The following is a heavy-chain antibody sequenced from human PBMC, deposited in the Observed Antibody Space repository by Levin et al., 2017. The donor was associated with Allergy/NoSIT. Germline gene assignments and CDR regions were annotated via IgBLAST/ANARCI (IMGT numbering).Heavy chain of an antibody. CDR2: IKQDGSEK. D-gene: IGHD2-15*01. V-gene: IGHV3-7*01. CDR3: ARDRGYCGDGTCYCDY. CDR1: GFTFSTYW. Sequence: GGSLRLSCAASGFTFSTYWMSWVRQAPGKGLEWVANIKQDGSEKYYVDSVKGRFTISRDNAKNSLYLQMNSLRAEDTAVYYCARDRGYCGDGTCYCDYWGQGTLVTVSS. J-gene: IGHJ4*02.